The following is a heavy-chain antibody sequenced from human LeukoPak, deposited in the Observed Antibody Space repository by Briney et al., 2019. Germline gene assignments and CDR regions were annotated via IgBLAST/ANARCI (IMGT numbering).Heavy chain of an antibody. J-gene: IGHJ5*02. CDR3: AREATRPFDP. V-gene: IGHV1-69*13. D-gene: IGHD1-26*01. CDR1: GGTFSSYA. CDR2: IIPIFGTA. Sequence: GASVKVSCKASGGTFSSYAISWVRQAPGQGLEWMGGIIPIFGTANYAQKFQGRVTITAGESTSTAYMELSSLRSEDTAVYYCAREATRPFDPWGQGTLVTVSS.